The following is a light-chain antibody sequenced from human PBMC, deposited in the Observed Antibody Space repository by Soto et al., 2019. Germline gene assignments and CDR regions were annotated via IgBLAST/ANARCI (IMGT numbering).Light chain of an antibody. CDR2: AAS. CDR3: QQSYSTPET. J-gene: IGKJ1*01. CDR1: QSISSY. V-gene: IGKV1-39*01. Sequence: DIQVTKAPSSMSLSVGDRVTITCRASQSISSYLYWYQQKLGKAPKLLIYAASILQIGVPSRFSGSGSGTDFTLTISSLQPKNFATYYCQQSYSTPETFGQGTKVELK.